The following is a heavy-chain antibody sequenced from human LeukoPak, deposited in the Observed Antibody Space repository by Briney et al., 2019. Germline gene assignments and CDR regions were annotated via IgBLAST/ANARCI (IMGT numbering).Heavy chain of an antibody. Sequence: PSETLSLTCAVYGGSFSGYYWSWIRQPPGKGLEWIGEINHSGSINYNPSLKSRVTISVDTSKNQFSLKLSSVTAADTAVYYCARALPYYYYDSSGYYYFDYWGQGTLVTVSS. D-gene: IGHD3-22*01. CDR2: INHSGSI. CDR1: GGSFSGYY. CDR3: ARALPYYYYDSSGYYYFDY. V-gene: IGHV4-34*01. J-gene: IGHJ4*02.